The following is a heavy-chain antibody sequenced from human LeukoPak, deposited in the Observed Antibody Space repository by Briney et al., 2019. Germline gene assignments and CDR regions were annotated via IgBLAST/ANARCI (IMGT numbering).Heavy chain of an antibody. Sequence: PGGSLRLSCAASGFTFSDSAIHWFRRASGKGLEWVGRIKTIPDSYATAYAASVKCRFTISRDDSKNTAYLQINSLKTEDTAVYYCTRLIAVAASYGMDVWGQGTTVIVSS. CDR3: TRLIAVAASYGMDV. D-gene: IGHD6-19*01. J-gene: IGHJ6*02. CDR2: IKTIPDSYAT. CDR1: GFTFSDSA. V-gene: IGHV3-73*01.